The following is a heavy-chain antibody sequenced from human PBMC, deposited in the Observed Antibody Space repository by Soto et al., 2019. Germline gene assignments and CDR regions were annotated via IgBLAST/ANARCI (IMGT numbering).Heavy chain of an antibody. Sequence: SLGCSVSGGSINNDYRSWLQQPPGGGCGWIGYIFSNRITNYNPSLESRVRMSVDTCQTQLSLELRSVTAADTAVYYCVRGVAKSPWYPSLWGQGTLFT. CDR1: GGSINNDY. J-gene: IGHJ4*02. CDR3: VRGVAKSPWYPSL. CDR2: IFSNRIT. V-gene: IGHV4-59*01. D-gene: IGHD2-15*01.